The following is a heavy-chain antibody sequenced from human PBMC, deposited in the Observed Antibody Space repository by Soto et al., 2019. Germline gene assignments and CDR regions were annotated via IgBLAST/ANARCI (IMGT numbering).Heavy chain of an antibody. D-gene: IGHD5-12*01. CDR2: MYISGST. Sequence: QVQLQESSPGLVKTSETLSVTCSVSGDSIRDYYWSWIRQPAGKGLEWIGRMYISGSTNYNPSLKSRVTMSADTSVNHLSLTLRSVTAADTAIYYCARMYNSGFYRPEGDYYFYGMDVWGQGTTVTVSS. CDR1: GDSIRDYY. J-gene: IGHJ6*02. CDR3: ARMYNSGFYRPEGDYYFYGMDV. V-gene: IGHV4-4*07.